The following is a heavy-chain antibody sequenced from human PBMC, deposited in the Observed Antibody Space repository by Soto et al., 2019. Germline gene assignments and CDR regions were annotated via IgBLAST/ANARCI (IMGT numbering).Heavy chain of an antibody. J-gene: IGHJ4*02. CDR3: ARGPHSSLVDYFDY. CDR2: IAYDGSNK. Sequence: QVQLVESGGGVGQPGRSLRRSCAASGFTFSSYAMHWVRQAPGKGLEWVAVIAYDGSNKYYADSVKGRFTISRDNSKNTLYLQMNSLRAEDTAVYYCARGPHSSLVDYFDYWGQGTLVTVSS. D-gene: IGHD6-6*01. V-gene: IGHV3-30-3*01. CDR1: GFTFSSYA.